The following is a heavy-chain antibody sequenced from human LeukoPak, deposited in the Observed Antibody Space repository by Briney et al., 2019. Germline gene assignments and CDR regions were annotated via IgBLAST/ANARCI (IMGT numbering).Heavy chain of an antibody. Sequence: SETLSLTCTVSGASLNSHYWSWIRQPAGKGLEWIGRIYISGSTNYNSSLQSRVTMSVDTSKNQFSLKLTSVTAADTAVYYCARALNPLPGTYYFDYWGQGTLVTASS. CDR3: ARALNPLPGTYYFDY. CDR1: GASLNSHY. D-gene: IGHD2-21*02. CDR2: IYISGST. J-gene: IGHJ4*02. V-gene: IGHV4-4*07.